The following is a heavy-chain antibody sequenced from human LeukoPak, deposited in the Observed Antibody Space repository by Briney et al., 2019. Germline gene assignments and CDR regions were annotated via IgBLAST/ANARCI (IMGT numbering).Heavy chain of an antibody. J-gene: IGHJ6*03. CDR1: GFAFRNYW. V-gene: IGHV3-74*01. D-gene: IGHD3-16*01. CDR2: INTHGSST. CDR3: LAGYYYYYMDV. Sequence: GGSLRLSCAASGFAFRNYWLHWVRQAPGKGLEWVARINTHGSSTNYADSVKGRFTISRDNAKNTLYLQMTSLSAEDTAVYYALAGYYYYYMDVCGKGTTVTVSS.